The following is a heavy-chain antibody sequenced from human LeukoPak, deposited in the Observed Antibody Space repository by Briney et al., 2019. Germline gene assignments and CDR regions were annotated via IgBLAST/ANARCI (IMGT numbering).Heavy chain of an antibody. D-gene: IGHD6-13*01. V-gene: IGHV4-34*01. Sequence: SETLSLTCAVYGGSFSGYYWSWIRQPPGKGLEWIGEINHSGSTNYNPSLKSRVTVSLDTSKNQFSLKLSSVTAADTAVYYCARGLMMAVAGRGEFHYWGQGTLVTVSS. CDR2: INHSGST. J-gene: IGHJ4*02. CDR3: ARGLMMAVAGRGEFHY. CDR1: GGSFSGYY.